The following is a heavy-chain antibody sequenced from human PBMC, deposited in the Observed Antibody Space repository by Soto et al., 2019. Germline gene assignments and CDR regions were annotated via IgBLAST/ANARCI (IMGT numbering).Heavy chain of an antibody. CDR2: ISSTSNIA. Sequence: SGGSLRLSCEGSGFTFTDYSMLWVRQAPGKGLEWVSYISSTSNIAFYVDSVEGRFTTSRDNAKNSLYLQMNSLRDEEAAVYYCASCYGDYEFPCEYWGQGTLVTVSS. CDR3: ASCYGDYEFPCEY. J-gene: IGHJ4*02. CDR1: GFTFTDYS. D-gene: IGHD4-17*01. V-gene: IGHV3-21*05.